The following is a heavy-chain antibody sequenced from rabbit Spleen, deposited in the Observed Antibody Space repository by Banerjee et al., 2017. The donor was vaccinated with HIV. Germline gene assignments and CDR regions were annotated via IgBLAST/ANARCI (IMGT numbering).Heavy chain of an antibody. CDR1: GFTISSSYY. V-gene: IGHV1S40*01. J-gene: IGHJ4*01. CDR3: TRDDGTGHYIDGYFNL. CDR2: IYGGSGSA. Sequence: QSLEESGGGLVQPEGSLALTCKASGFTISSSYYMCWVRQARGKGLEWIACIYGGSGSAYYASWAKGRFTISKTSSTTVTLQMTSLTAADTATYFCTRDDGTGHYIDGYFNLWGQGTLVTVS. D-gene: IGHD1-1*01.